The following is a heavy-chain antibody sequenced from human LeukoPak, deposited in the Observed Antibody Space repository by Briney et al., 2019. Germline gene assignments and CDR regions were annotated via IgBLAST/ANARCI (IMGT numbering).Heavy chain of an antibody. V-gene: IGHV4-34*01. CDR2: INDNGAT. D-gene: IGHD3-10*01. Sequence: SETLSLTCAVYGGSFSGYNWNWIRQAPGKGLEWIGEINDNGATNYNPSLKSRLTITVDTSKNQFSLTLKSLTAADTAVYYCASELWFGEIYYFDYWGQGTLVTVSS. CDR3: ASELWFGEIYYFDY. J-gene: IGHJ4*02. CDR1: GGSFSGYN.